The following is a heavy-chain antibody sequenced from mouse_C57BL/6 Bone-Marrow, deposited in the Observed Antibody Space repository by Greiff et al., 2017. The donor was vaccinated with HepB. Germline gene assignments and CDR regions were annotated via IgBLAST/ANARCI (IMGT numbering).Heavy chain of an antibody. J-gene: IGHJ1*01. Sequence: QVHVKQSGAELMKPGASVKISCKAAGYTLSSYWLQWVKQRPGHGLEWIGELFPGSGNTNFNEKFKGKATFTADTSSNTAYMQRNSLTSEDAAVYYGGREGWLFDVWGAGTTVTVSS. CDR3: GREGWLFDV. CDR2: LFPGSGNT. CDR1: GYTLSSYW. V-gene: IGHV1-9*01. D-gene: IGHD2-3*01.